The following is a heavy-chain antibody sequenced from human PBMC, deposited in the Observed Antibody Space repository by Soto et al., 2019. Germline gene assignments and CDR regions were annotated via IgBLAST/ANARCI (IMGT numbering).Heavy chain of an antibody. CDR2: IYYSGST. V-gene: IGHV4-59*01. CDR3: ARNLITIFGVVIPNWFDP. J-gene: IGHJ5*02. D-gene: IGHD3-3*01. CDR1: GGSISSYY. Sequence: SETLSLTCTVSGGSISSYYCSCIRQPPGKGLEWIGYIYYSGSTNYNPSLKSRVTISVDTSKNQFSLKLSSVTAADTAVYYCARNLITIFGVVIPNWFDPWGQGTLVTVS.